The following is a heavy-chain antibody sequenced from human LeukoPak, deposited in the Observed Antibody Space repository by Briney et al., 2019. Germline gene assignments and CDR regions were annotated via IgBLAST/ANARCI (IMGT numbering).Heavy chain of an antibody. CDR3: AREGLNMVRGVIPKEAWGWFDP. D-gene: IGHD3-10*01. CDR1: GGSISSGSYY. V-gene: IGHV4-61*02. Sequence: SETLSLTCSVSGGSISSGSYYWSWIRQPAGKGLEWIGRIYTRGSTNYNPSLKSRVTISVDTSKNQFSLKLTSVTAADTAVYYCAREGLNMVRGVIPKEAWGWFDPWGQGTLVTVSS. CDR2: IYTRGST. J-gene: IGHJ5*02.